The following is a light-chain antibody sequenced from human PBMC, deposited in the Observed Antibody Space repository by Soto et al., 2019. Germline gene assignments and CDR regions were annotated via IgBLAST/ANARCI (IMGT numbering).Light chain of an antibody. CDR3: QQYDRSPLT. J-gene: IGKJ3*01. CDR2: GAS. CDR1: QSLSINS. V-gene: IGKV3-20*01. Sequence: EIVLTQSPGTLSLSPGERATLSCRASQSLSINSLAWYQQKPGPPPRLLVYGASTRYTGIPDRFRGSGSGTDFALPISSLEPEDFVMYYCQQYDRSPLTFGPGTKVDIK.